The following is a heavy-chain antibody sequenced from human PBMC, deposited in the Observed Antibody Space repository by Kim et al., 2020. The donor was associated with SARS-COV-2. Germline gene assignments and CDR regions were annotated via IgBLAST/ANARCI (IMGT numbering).Heavy chain of an antibody. D-gene: IGHD3-22*01. J-gene: IGHJ3*02. Sequence: LSLTCAASGFTFDDYAMHWVRQAPGKGLEWVSGISWNSGSIGYADSVKGRFTISRDNAKNSLYLQMNSLRAEDTALYYCAKGYDYYDSSGYSHPHDAFDIWGQWTMVTVSS. CDR3: AKGYDYYDSSGYSHPHDAFDI. CDR2: ISWNSGSI. V-gene: IGHV3-9*01. CDR1: GFTFDDYA.